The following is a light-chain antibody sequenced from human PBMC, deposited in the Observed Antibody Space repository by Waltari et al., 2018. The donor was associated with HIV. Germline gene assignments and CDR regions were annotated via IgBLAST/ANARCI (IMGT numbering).Light chain of an antibody. CDR2: SAS. J-gene: IGKJ4*01. Sequence: EIVLTQSPVTLSLSPGERATLSCRASQSINKRFLGWYQQKPGQAPRLLIYSASSRTGGTPDRFSGSGSGTDFTLTINRLEPEDFAVYYCQHNGSSPGVTFGGGTKVDIK. V-gene: IGKV3-20*01. CDR3: QHNGSSPGVT. CDR1: QSINKRF.